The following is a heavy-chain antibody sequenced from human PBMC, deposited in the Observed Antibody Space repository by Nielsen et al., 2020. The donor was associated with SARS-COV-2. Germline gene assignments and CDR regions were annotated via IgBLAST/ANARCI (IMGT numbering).Heavy chain of an antibody. CDR3: AREDGDYVYFDY. CDR2: ISSSSSYI. J-gene: IGHJ4*02. Sequence: WIRQPPGKGLEWVSSISSSSSYIYYADSVKGRFTISRDNAKNSLYLQMNSLRAEDTAVYYCAREDGDYVYFDYWGQGTLVTVSS. D-gene: IGHD4-17*01. V-gene: IGHV3-21*01.